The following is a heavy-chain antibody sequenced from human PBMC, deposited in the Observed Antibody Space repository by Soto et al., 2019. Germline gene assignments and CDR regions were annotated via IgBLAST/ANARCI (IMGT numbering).Heavy chain of an antibody. Sequence: QAQLVQSGAEVKKPGASVKVSCKASGYIFSKYGITWVRQAPGQGLEWMGWISGYNGNTDDGQKLQGRVSMTIDTSTSTAYMDLRSLRSDDTAVYYCARAEAYSTSWYAMDVWGQGTTVIVSS. D-gene: IGHD2-2*01. CDR1: GYIFSKYG. J-gene: IGHJ6*02. CDR2: ISGYNGNT. CDR3: ARAEAYSTSWYAMDV. V-gene: IGHV1-18*01.